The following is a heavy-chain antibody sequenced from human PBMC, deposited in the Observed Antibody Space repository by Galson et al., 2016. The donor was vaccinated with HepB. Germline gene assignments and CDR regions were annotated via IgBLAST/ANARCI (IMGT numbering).Heavy chain of an antibody. CDR1: GFSFSDYY. J-gene: IGHJ4*02. Sequence: SLRLSCAASGFSFSDYYMAWVRQAPGKGLEWVSLIYSGGSTYYADSVRGRFTISRDISKNTLFLEMLNLRAEDTAVYYCARVQTFYDYTWGTSRPRYFDYWGQGTLVTVSS. V-gene: IGHV3-53*01. CDR3: ARVQTFYDYTWGTSRPRYFDY. D-gene: IGHD3-16*02. CDR2: IYSGGST.